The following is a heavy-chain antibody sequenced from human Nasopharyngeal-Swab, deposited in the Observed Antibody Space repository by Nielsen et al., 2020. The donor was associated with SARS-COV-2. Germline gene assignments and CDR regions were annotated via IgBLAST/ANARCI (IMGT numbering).Heavy chain of an antibody. CDR3: AREGDASVPGTLFDY. V-gene: IGHV7-4-1*02. CDR2: INTNTGNP. Sequence: SVQVSCKASGYTFTNYALNWLRQPPARGLEWMGWINTNTGNPTYAQGFTGRFVFSVDTSVSTAYLQVSDLKSEDTAVYRCAREGDASVPGTLFDYWGQGTQVTVSS. D-gene: IGHD6-19*01. J-gene: IGHJ4*02. CDR1: GYTFTNYA.